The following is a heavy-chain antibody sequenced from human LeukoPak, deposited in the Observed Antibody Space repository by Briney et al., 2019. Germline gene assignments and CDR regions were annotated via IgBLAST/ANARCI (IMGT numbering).Heavy chain of an antibody. V-gene: IGHV4-61*02. CDR2: IYSSGST. CDR3: ARKGRGYSYWLPYYYYYMDV. D-gene: IGHD5-18*01. J-gene: IGHJ6*03. Sequence: PSETLSLTCTVSGGSISSGSYYWSWIRQPAGKGLEWIGRIYSSGSTNYNPSLKSRVTISLDTSKNQFSLKLSSVTAADTAVYYCARKGRGYSYWLPYYYYYMDVWGKGTTVTVSS. CDR1: GGSISSGSYY.